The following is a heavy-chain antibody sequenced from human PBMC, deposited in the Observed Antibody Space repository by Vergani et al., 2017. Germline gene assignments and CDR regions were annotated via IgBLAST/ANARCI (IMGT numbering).Heavy chain of an antibody. V-gene: IGHV3-33*06. CDR2: IWYDGSNK. CDR3: AKDGTDNPLYYYMDV. Sequence: QVQLVESGGGVVQPGRSLRLSCAASGFTFSSYGMHWVRQAPGKGLEWVAVIWYDGSNKYYADSVKGRFTISRDNSKNTLYLQMNSLRAEDTAVYYCAKDGTDNPLYYYMDVWGKGTTVTVSS. D-gene: IGHD1-1*01. CDR1: GFTFSSYG. J-gene: IGHJ6*03.